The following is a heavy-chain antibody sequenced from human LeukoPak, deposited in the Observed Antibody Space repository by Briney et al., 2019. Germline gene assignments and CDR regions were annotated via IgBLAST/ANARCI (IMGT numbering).Heavy chain of an antibody. D-gene: IGHD5-18*01. J-gene: IGHJ4*02. CDR1: GFTVSSNY. CDR3: ARDLGYSYGYVY. Sequence: GGSLRLSCAASGFTVSSNYMSSVRQAPGKGLEWVSVIYSGGSTYYADSVKGRFTISRDNSKNTLYLQMNSLRAEDTAVYCCARDLGYSYGYVYWGQGTLVTVSS. CDR2: IYSGGST. V-gene: IGHV3-53*01.